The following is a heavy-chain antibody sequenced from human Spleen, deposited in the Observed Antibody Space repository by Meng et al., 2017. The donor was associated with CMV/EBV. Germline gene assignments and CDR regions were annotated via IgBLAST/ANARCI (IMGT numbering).Heavy chain of an antibody. CDR3: ARDQGDFWSSPIGSYGLDV. CDR2: INPNSGGT. V-gene: IGHV1-2*02. CDR1: GYTFTGHY. Sequence: ASVKVSCKASGYTFTGHYMHWVRQAPGQGLEWMGWINPNSGGTKYAQKFQGRVTMTKDTSITTGYMEVGRLRSDDTAVYYCARDQGDFWSSPIGSYGLDVWGQGTTVTVSS. D-gene: IGHD3-3*01. J-gene: IGHJ6*02.